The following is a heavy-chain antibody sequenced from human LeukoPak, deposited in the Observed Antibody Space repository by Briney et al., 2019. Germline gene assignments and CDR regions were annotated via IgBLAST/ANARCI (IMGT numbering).Heavy chain of an antibody. D-gene: IGHD3-10*01. J-gene: IGHJ4*02. Sequence: GGSLRLSCAASGFTFSSYWMSWVRQAPGKGLEWVSSISSSSSYIYYADSVKGRFTISRDNAKNSLYLQMNSLRAEDTAVYYCARGIGKMVRGVIFDYWGQGTLVTVSS. CDR2: ISSSSSYI. CDR1: GFTFSSYW. CDR3: ARGIGKMVRGVIFDY. V-gene: IGHV3-21*01.